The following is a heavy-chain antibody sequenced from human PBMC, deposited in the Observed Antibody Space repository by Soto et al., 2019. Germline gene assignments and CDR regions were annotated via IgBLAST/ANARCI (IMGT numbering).Heavy chain of an antibody. Sequence: PVESLKISCKGSGYSFTSYWIACVRQMPVKGLEWMGIIYPGDSETSYSPSFQGQVTISADKSISTAYLQWSSLKASDTAMYYCARLERTTGTSQSGPEAFDIWGQGTMVTVSS. CDR1: GYSFTSYW. CDR2: IYPGDSET. J-gene: IGHJ3*02. V-gene: IGHV5-51*01. CDR3: ARLERTTGTSQSGPEAFDI. D-gene: IGHD1-1*01.